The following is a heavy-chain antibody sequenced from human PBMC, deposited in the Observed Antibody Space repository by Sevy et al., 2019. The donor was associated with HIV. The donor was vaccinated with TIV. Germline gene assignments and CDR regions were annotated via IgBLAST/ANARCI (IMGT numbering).Heavy chain of an antibody. Sequence: ASVKVSCKASGYTFTSYAISWVRQAPGQGLEWMGWISTFNVNTNNAQKFQGRVTMTTDTSTSTAYMELRSLRSDDTAVYYCARDDCSNLSCHGSLLYWGQGTLVTFSS. V-gene: IGHV1-18*01. D-gene: IGHD2-2*01. CDR2: ISTFNVNT. CDR3: ARDDCSNLSCHGSLLY. CDR1: GYTFTSYA. J-gene: IGHJ4*02.